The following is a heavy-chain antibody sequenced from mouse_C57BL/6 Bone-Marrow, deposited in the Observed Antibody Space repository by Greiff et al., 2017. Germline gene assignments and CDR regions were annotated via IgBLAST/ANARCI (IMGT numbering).Heavy chain of an antibody. J-gene: IGHJ3*01. V-gene: IGHV1-42*01. CDR3: ARRDGSSPAWCAY. D-gene: IGHD1-1*01. CDR2: INPSTGGT. CDR1: GYSFTGYY. Sequence: EVKLQESGPELVKPGASVKISCKASGYSFTGYYMNWVKQSPEKSLEWIGEINPSTGGTTYNQKFKAKATLTVDKSSSTAYMQLKSLTSEDSAVYYCARRDGSSPAWCAYWGQGTLGTVSA.